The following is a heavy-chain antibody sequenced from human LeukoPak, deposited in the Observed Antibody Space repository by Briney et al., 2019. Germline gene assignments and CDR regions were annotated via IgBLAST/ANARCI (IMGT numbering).Heavy chain of an antibody. V-gene: IGHV3-21*01. CDR3: ARVFDIPTSYYGMDV. CDR1: GFTFSSYS. D-gene: IGHD3-10*02. CDR2: ISSSSSYI. Sequence: GGSLRLSCAASGFTFSSYSMNWVRQAPGKGLEWVSSISSSSSYIYYADSVKGRFTISRDNAKNSLYLQMNGLRAEDTAVYYCARVFDIPTSYYGMDVWGQGTTVTVSS. J-gene: IGHJ6*02.